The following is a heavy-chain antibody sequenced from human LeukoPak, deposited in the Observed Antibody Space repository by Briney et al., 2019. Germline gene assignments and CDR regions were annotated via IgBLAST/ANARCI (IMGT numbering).Heavy chain of an antibody. CDR3: ARADLYYYDSSGYYYFDY. V-gene: IGHV1-2*02. Sequence: ASVKVSCKASGYTFAGYYMHWVRQAPGQGLEWMGWINPNSGGTNYAQKFQGRVTMTRDTSISTAYMELSRLRSDDTAVYYCARADLYYYDSSGYYYFDYWGQGTLVTVSS. D-gene: IGHD3-22*01. J-gene: IGHJ4*02. CDR2: INPNSGGT. CDR1: GYTFAGYY.